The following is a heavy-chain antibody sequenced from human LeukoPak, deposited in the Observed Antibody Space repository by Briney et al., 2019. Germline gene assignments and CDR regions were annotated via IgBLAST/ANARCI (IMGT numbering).Heavy chain of an antibody. CDR1: GGSFSGYY. D-gene: IGHD6-19*01. J-gene: IGHJ4*02. CDR2: INHSGSP. CDR3: ARKMSAAGVYYFDY. Sequence: PSETLSLTCAVYGGSFSGYYWSWIRQPPGKGLEWIGEINHSGSPNYNPSLKSRVTISVDTSKNQFSLKLSSVTAADTAVYYCARKMSAAGVYYFDYWGQGTLVTVSS. V-gene: IGHV4-34*01.